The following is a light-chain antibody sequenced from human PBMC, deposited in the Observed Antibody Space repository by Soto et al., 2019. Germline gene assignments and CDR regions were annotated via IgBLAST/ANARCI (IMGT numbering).Light chain of an antibody. Sequence: QCALTQPASVSGSPGQSITISCTRTSSDVGGYNYVSWYQQHPGKAPKLMIYEVSNRPSGVSSRFSGSKSGNTASLTISGLQAEDEADYYCSSSTSNNTLVFGGGTKLTVL. J-gene: IGLJ2*01. CDR1: SSDVGGYNY. CDR3: SSSTSNNTLV. CDR2: EVS. V-gene: IGLV2-14*01.